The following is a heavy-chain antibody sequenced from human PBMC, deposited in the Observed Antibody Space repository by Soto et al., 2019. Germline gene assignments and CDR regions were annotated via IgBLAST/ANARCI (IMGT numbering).Heavy chain of an antibody. CDR2: SSGSGGSA. Sequence: GGSLRLSCAASGCTFSNYALSWVRQAPGKGLEWVSTSSGSGGSAYYADSVKGRFTISRDNSKNTLYLQMDSLRVEDTAFYYCAKDFVGTLADAFDIWGPGTMVTVSS. J-gene: IGHJ3*02. V-gene: IGHV3-23*01. D-gene: IGHD3-10*01. CDR1: GCTFSNYA. CDR3: AKDFVGTLADAFDI.